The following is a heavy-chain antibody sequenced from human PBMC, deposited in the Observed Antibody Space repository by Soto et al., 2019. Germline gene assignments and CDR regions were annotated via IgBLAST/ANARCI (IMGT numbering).Heavy chain of an antibody. CDR1: GFTVSSNY. V-gene: IGHV3-53*01. D-gene: IGHD3-10*01. Sequence: GGSLRLSCAASGFTVSSNYMSWVRQAPGKGLEWVSVIYSGGSTYYADSVKGRFTISRDNSKNTLYLQMNSLRAEDTAVYYCARAPEYGSGSYPYYYYGMDVWGQGTTVTVSS. CDR3: ARAPEYGSGSYPYYYYGMDV. CDR2: IYSGGST. J-gene: IGHJ6*02.